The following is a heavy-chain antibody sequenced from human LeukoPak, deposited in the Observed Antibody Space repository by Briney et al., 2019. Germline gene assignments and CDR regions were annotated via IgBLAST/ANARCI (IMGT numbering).Heavy chain of an antibody. CDR1: GFTFDDYA. V-gene: IGHV3-9*01. CDR2: ISWNSGSI. Sequence: GGSLTLSCAASGFTFDDYAMHWVRQAPGKGLEWVSGISWNSGSIGYADSVKGRFTISRDNAKNSLYLQMNSLRAEDTALYYCAKETENDIVVVPAALSSSAFDIWGQGTMVTVSS. CDR3: AKETENDIVVVPAALSSSAFDI. J-gene: IGHJ3*02. D-gene: IGHD2-2*01.